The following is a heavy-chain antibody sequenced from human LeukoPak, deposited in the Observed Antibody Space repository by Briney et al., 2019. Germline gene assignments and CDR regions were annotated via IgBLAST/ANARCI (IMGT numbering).Heavy chain of an antibody. D-gene: IGHD5-12*01. CDR3: ARDLHRGYSGLDAFDI. CDR1: GYTFTNYG. Sequence: GASVKVSCKASGYTFTNYGISWVRQAPGQGLEWMGWISGYNGNTNYAQKLQGRVTMTTDTSTSTAYMELRSLRSDDTAVYYCARDLHRGYSGLDAFDIWGQGTMVTVSS. CDR2: ISGYNGNT. V-gene: IGHV1-18*01. J-gene: IGHJ3*02.